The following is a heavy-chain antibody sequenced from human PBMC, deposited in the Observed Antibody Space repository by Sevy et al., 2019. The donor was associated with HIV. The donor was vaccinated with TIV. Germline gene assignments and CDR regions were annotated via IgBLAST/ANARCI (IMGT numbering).Heavy chain of an antibody. V-gene: IGHV4-59*01. Sequence: SETLSLTCTVSGGSISSFYWHWIRQSPGKGLEWIGYISYSGSTNYKPSLKSRVTISVNTSKNQFSLKLSSVTAADTAVYYCARGIFSYGYWREFDYWGQRNLITVSS. D-gene: IGHD5-18*01. CDR3: ARGIFSYGYWREFDY. CDR2: ISYSGST. CDR1: GGSISSFY. J-gene: IGHJ4*02.